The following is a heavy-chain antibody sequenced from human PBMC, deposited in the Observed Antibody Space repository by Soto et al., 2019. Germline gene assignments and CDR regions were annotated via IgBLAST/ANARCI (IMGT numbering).Heavy chain of an antibody. Sequence: SVKVSCKASGFTFTSSAVQWVRQARGQRLEWIGWIVVGSGNTNYAQKFQERVTITRDMSTSTAYMELSSLRSEDTAVYYCAAFSNYSDYYYYYGMDVWGQGTTVTVSS. D-gene: IGHD4-4*01. CDR1: GFTFTSSA. J-gene: IGHJ6*02. CDR3: AAFSNYSDYYYYYGMDV. CDR2: IVVGSGNT. V-gene: IGHV1-58*01.